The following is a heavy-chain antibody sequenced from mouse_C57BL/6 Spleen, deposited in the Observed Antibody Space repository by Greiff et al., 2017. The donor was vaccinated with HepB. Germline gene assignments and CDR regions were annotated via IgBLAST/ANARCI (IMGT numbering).Heavy chain of an antibody. Sequence: DVKLQESGPGLVKPSQSLSLTCSVTGYSITSGYYWNWIRQFPGNKLEWMGYISYDGSNNYNPSLKNRISITRDTSKNQFFLKLNSVTTEDTATYYCASDEILQDYFDYWGQGTTLTVSS. CDR3: ASDEILQDYFDY. J-gene: IGHJ2*01. V-gene: IGHV3-6*01. CDR2: ISYDGSN. D-gene: IGHD2-14*01. CDR1: GYSITSGYY.